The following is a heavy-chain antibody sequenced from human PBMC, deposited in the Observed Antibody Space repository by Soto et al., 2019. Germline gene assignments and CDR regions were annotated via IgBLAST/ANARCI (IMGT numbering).Heavy chain of an antibody. CDR3: ARDFGSLGATIDY. V-gene: IGHV3-30-3*01. Sequence: GGSLRLSCAASGFTFSSYAMHWVRQAPGKGLEWVAVISYDGSINYYADSVKGRFTISRDNSKNTLYLQMNSLRAEDTAVYYCARDFGSLGATIDYWGQGTLVTVSS. J-gene: IGHJ4*02. CDR1: GFTFSSYA. CDR2: ISYDGSIN. D-gene: IGHD1-26*01.